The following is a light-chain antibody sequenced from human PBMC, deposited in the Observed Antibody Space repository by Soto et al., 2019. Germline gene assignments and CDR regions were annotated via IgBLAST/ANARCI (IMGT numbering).Light chain of an antibody. V-gene: IGLV2-11*01. CDR2: DVS. CDR1: SSDVGAYNY. Sequence: QSALTQPRSVSGSPGQSVTISCTGTSSDVGAYNYVSWYQQHPGKAPKFMIYDVSKRPSGVPDRFSGSKSGNTASLTIPGLQAEDEADYYCCSYAGTYSYVFGTGTKVTVL. CDR3: CSYAGTYSYV. J-gene: IGLJ1*01.